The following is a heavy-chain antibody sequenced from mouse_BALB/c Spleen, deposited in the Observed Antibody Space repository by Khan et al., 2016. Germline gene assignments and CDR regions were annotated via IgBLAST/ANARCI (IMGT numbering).Heavy chain of an antibody. Sequence: VQLQESGPGLEKPSHSLSLTCTVTGYSITSDHAWTWTRPIPGTKQQCVDNIPYSGSTSYNPSLKRPTSVTRYKSYNPSFLQLHPVTTEDTATYYCGSRYCDVDCWRQGTPLTVS. V-gene: IGHV3-2*02. CDR3: GSRYCDVDC. J-gene: IGHJ2*01. CDR1: GYSITSDHA. CDR2: IPYSGST.